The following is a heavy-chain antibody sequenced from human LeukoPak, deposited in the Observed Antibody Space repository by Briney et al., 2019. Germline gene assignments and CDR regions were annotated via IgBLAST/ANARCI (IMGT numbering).Heavy chain of an antibody. CDR3: ARGVDPLAVNTLAY. CDR1: GFTVITND. Sequence: PGGSLRLSCAASGFTVITNDMTWVRQAPGKGLEWVSVLYSDGNTKYADSVQGRFTISRDNSKNTLYLEMNSLSPDDTAVYYCARGVDPLAVNTLAYWGRGTLVPFSS. V-gene: IGHV3-53*01. D-gene: IGHD6-19*01. CDR2: LYSDGNT. J-gene: IGHJ4*02.